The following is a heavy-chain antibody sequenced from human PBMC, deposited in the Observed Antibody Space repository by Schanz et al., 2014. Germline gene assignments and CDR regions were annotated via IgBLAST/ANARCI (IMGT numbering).Heavy chain of an antibody. CDR3: AKYRGYYRVSGSYRELEY. D-gene: IGHD3-10*01. J-gene: IGHJ4*02. V-gene: IGHV3-48*04. CDR1: GFTFSSYS. Sequence: EVQLVESGGGLVQPGGSLRLSCAASGFTFSSYSMNWVRQAPGKGLEWVSYIGNGGVTIYYADSVKGRFTISRDNSKNSLYLQMNSLRAEDTAVYYCAKYRGYYRVSGSYRELEYWGQGTLVTVSS. CDR2: IGNGGVTI.